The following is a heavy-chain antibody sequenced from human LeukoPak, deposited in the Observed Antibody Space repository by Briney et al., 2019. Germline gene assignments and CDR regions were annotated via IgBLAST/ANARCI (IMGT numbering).Heavy chain of an antibody. V-gene: IGHV3-53*01. D-gene: IGHD3-22*01. Sequence: GGSLRLSCAASGFTVSSNYMSWVRQAPGKGLEWVSVIYSGGSTYYAASVKGRFTISRDNSKNTLYLQMNSLRAEDTAVYYCARERRYDSSGYYHDAFDIWGQGTMVTVSS. CDR3: ARERRYDSSGYYHDAFDI. CDR1: GFTVSSNY. CDR2: IYSGGST. J-gene: IGHJ3*02.